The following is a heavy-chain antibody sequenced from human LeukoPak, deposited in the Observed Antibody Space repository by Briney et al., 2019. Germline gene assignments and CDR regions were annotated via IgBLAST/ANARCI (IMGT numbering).Heavy chain of an antibody. CDR3: AKPWGSSSFYYYYYMDV. Sequence: GGSLRLSCAASGFTFSSYAMSWVRQAPGKGLEWVSAISGSGGSTYYADSVKGRFTISRDNSKNTLYLQMNSLRAEDTAVYYCAKPWGSSSFYYYYYMDVWGKGTTVTVSS. CDR1: GFTFSSYA. J-gene: IGHJ6*03. V-gene: IGHV3-23*01. D-gene: IGHD3-16*01. CDR2: ISGSGGST.